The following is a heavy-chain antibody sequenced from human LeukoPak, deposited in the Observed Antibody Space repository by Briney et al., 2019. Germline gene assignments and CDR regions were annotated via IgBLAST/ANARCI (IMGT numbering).Heavy chain of an antibody. J-gene: IGHJ4*02. Sequence: ASVKVSCKVSGYTLTELSMHWVRQAPGQGLEWMAWIRGNNDNTKYAQKFQGRVTLTTDTSTSTAYMELRGLTSDDMAVYYCVRDSAYSPDYWGQGSLVTVSP. V-gene: IGHV1-18*03. D-gene: IGHD5-12*01. CDR1: GYTLTELS. CDR2: IRGNNDNT. CDR3: VRDSAYSPDY.